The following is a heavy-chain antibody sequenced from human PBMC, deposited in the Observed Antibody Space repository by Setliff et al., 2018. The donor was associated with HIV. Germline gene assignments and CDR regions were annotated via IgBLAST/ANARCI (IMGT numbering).Heavy chain of an antibody. CDR3: GRDYRSWIRAIGY. D-gene: IGHD5-12*01. CDR2: INASGDKT. CDR1: GFNFTNYY. J-gene: IGHJ4*02. V-gene: IGHV1-46*03. Sequence: ASVKVSCKASGFNFTNYYIHWVRQAPGEGLEWVGVINASGDKTNYAQKFQGRLIITKDTSSSTVYMELSSLRSDDTAVYYCGRDYRSWIRAIGYWGQGTLVTVSS.